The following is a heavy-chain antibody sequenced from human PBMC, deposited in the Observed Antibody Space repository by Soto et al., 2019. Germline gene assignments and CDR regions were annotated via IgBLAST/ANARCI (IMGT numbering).Heavy chain of an antibody. Sequence: GGSLRLSCAASGFTFSSYAMSWVRQAPGKGLEWVSAISGSGGSTYYADSVKGRFTISSDNSKNTLYLQMNSLRAEDTAVYYCAKYSSGYYYGGSWGQGTLVTVSS. CDR2: ISGSGGST. CDR3: AKYSSGYYYGGS. D-gene: IGHD3-22*01. J-gene: IGHJ5*02. V-gene: IGHV3-23*01. CDR1: GFTFSSYA.